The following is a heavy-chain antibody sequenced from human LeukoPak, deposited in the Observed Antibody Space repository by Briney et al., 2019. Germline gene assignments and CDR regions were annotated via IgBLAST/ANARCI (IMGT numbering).Heavy chain of an antibody. J-gene: IGHJ3*02. CDR1: GGSFSGYY. Sequence: PSETLSLTCAVYGGSFSGYYWSWIRQPAGKGLEWIGRIYTSGSTNYNPSLKSRVTISVDTSKNQFSLKLSSVTAADTAVYYCARDSTMVVTGGAFDIWGQGTMVTISS. CDR2: IYTSGST. D-gene: IGHD4-23*01. CDR3: ARDSTMVVTGGAFDI. V-gene: IGHV4-4*07.